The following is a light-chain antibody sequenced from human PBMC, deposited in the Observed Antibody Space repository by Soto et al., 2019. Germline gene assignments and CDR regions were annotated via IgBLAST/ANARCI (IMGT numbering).Light chain of an antibody. CDR2: AAS. CDR3: LQHHTYPYT. Sequence: DIQMTQSPSSLSASVGDRVTITCRASQGIGNNLGWFQQKVGRAPKRLIYAASSLEGGVPLRFSGSGSGTEFTLTISGLQPEDFATHYCLQHHTYPYTFGQGTKLEIK. CDR1: QGIGNN. J-gene: IGKJ2*01. V-gene: IGKV1-17*01.